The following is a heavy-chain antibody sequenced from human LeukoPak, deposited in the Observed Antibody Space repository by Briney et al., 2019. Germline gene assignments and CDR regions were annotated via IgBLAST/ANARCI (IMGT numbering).Heavy chain of an antibody. CDR1: GGAISSYY. J-gene: IGHJ4*02. Sequence: SESLSLTCTVSGGAISSYYWSWIRQPAGKGLEWSGRIYTSGSTNYNPSLKSRVTISVDTSKNQFSLKLSSVTAADTAVYYCARGPLRGSSWYVMDANSFYGYWGQGTLVTVSS. CDR2: IYTSGST. CDR3: ARGPLRGSSWYVMDANSFYGY. V-gene: IGHV4-4*07. D-gene: IGHD6-13*01.